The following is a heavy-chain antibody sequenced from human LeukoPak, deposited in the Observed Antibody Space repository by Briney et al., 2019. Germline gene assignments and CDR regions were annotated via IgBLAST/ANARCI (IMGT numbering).Heavy chain of an antibody. J-gene: IGHJ4*02. CDR1: GGSISSGGYY. CDR2: IYYSGST. CDR3: ARGGSWWPLDY. D-gene: IGHD3-10*01. Sequence: SETLSLTCTVSGGSISSGGYYWSWIRQHPGKGLEWIGYIYYSGSTYYNPSLKSRVTISVDTSKNQFSLKLSSVTAADTAVYYCARGGSWWPLDYWGQGTLVTVSS. V-gene: IGHV4-31*03.